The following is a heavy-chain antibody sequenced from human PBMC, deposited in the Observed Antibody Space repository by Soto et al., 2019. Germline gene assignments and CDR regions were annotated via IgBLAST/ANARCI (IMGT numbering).Heavy chain of an antibody. V-gene: IGHV3-73*01. Sequence: GGSLRLSCAASGCTFSGSAMHWVRQASGKGLEWVGRIRSKANSYATAYAASVKGRFTISRDDSKNTAYLQMNSLKTEDTAVYYCTSVHYDILTGYYNWGQGTLVTVSS. CDR2: IRSKANSYAT. D-gene: IGHD3-9*01. CDR1: GCTFSGSA. CDR3: TSVHYDILTGYYN. J-gene: IGHJ4*02.